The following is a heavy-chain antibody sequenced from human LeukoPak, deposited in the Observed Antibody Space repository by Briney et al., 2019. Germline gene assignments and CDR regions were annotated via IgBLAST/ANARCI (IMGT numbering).Heavy chain of an antibody. CDR3: AGGPTYYYGSGSYPDY. CDR1: GFTFSSYA. J-gene: IGHJ4*02. D-gene: IGHD3-10*01. V-gene: IGHV3-23*01. Sequence: GGSLRLSCAASGFTFSSYAMTWVRQAPGKGLEWVSVISGSGGSTYYADSVKGRFTISRDNSKNTLYLQMNSLRAEDTAVYYCAGGPTYYYGSGSYPDYWGQGTLVTVSS. CDR2: ISGSGGST.